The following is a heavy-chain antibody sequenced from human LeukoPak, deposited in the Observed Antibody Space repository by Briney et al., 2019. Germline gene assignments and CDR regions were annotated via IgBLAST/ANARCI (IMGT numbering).Heavy chain of an antibody. CDR2: IYYSGST. CDR1: GGSISSSSYY. CDR3: AREGRKSHSGY. Sequence: SETLSLTCTVSGGSISSSSYYWGWIRQPPGKGLEWIGSIYYSGSTYYNPSLKSRVTISVDTSKNQFSLKLSSVTAADTAVYYCAREGRKSHSGYWGQGTLVTVSS. D-gene: IGHD1-14*01. V-gene: IGHV4-39*07. J-gene: IGHJ4*02.